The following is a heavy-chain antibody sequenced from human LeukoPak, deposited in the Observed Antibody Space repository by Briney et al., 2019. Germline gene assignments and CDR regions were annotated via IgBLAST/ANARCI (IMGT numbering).Heavy chain of an antibody. CDR2: ISSSSSTI. CDR1: GFTFSSYS. J-gene: IGHJ4*02. Sequence: GGPLRLSCAASGFTFSSYSMNWVRQAPGKGLEWVSYISSSSSTIYYADSVKGRFTISRDNAKNTLYLQMNSLRAEDTAVYYCARGPYDSEFGGSLDYWGQGTLVTVSS. V-gene: IGHV3-48*04. CDR3: ARGPYDSEFGGSLDY. D-gene: IGHD3-22*01.